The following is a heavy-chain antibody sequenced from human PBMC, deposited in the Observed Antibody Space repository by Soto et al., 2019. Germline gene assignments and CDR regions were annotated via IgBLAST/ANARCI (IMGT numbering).Heavy chain of an antibody. CDR3: ARRYGGNLDY. CDR2: IYYSGST. D-gene: IGHD1-26*01. CDR1: GGSISSYY. J-gene: IGHJ4*02. V-gene: IGHV4-59*08. Sequence: SETLSLTCTVSGGSISSYYWSWIRQPPGKGLEWIGYIYYSGSTNYNPSLKSRVTISVDTSKNQFSLKLSSVAAADTAVYYCARRYGGNLDYWGQGTLVTVSS.